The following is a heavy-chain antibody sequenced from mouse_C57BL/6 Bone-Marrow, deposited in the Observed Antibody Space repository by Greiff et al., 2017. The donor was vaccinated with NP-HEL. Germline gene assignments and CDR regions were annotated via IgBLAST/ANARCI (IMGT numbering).Heavy chain of an antibody. J-gene: IGHJ3*01. Sequence: EVKLQESGGGLVKPGGSLKLSCAASGFTFSSYAMSWVRQTPEKRLEWVATISDGGSYTYYPDNVKGRFTISRDNAKNNLYLQMSHLKSEDTAMYYWARADYGRVYGGFAYWGQGTLVTVSA. CDR1: GFTFSSYA. V-gene: IGHV5-4*03. CDR2: ISDGGSYT. CDR3: ARADYGRVYGGFAY. D-gene: IGHD1-1*01.